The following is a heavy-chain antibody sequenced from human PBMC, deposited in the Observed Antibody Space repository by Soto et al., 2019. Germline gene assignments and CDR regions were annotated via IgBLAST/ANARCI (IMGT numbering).Heavy chain of an antibody. D-gene: IGHD2-2*02. J-gene: IGHJ5*02. CDR2: IIPIFGTA. CDR1: GGTFSSYA. Sequence: QVQLVQSGAEVKKPGSSVKVSCKASGGTFSSYAISWVRQAPGQGLEWMGGIIPIFGTANYAQKFQGRVTITADESTSTAYMELSRLKYEDTAVYYCAREGAPGYCSSTSCYTNNWFDPWGQGTLVTVSS. V-gene: IGHV1-69*01. CDR3: AREGAPGYCSSTSCYTNNWFDP.